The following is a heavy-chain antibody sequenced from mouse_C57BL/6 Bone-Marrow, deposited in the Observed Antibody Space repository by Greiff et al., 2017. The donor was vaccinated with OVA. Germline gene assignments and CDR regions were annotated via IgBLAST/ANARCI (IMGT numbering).Heavy chain of an antibody. CDR2: IDPENGDT. CDR3: TTGRAQAYYFDY. Sequence: EVQLQQSGAELVRPGASVKLSCTASGFNIKDDYMHWVKQRPEQGLEWIGWIDPENGDTEYASKFQGKATITADTSSNTAYRQLSSLTSEDTAVYYCTTGRAQAYYFDYWGQGTTLTVSS. CDR1: GFNIKDDY. D-gene: IGHD3-2*02. J-gene: IGHJ2*01. V-gene: IGHV14-4*01.